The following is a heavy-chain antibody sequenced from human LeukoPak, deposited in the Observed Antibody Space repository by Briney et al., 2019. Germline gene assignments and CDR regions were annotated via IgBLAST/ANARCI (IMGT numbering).Heavy chain of an antibody. J-gene: IGHJ6*03. CDR2: IKKDGSEK. D-gene: IGHD6-13*01. V-gene: IGHV3-7*03. CDR1: GFTFSSYW. Sequence: GGSLRLSCAASGFTFSSYWMSWVRQAPGKGLEWVANIKKDGSEKYYVDSVKGRFTISRDNAKTSLYLQMNSLRAEDTAVYYCAKEVAAAGTVYYYYYMDVWGKGTTVTVSS. CDR3: AKEVAAAGTVYYYYYMDV.